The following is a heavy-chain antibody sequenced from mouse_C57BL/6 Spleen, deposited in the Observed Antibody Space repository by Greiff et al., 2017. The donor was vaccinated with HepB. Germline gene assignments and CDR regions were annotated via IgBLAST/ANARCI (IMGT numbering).Heavy chain of an antibody. J-gene: IGHJ2*01. Sequence: VQLQQPGAELVKPGASVKLSCKASGYTFTSYWMQWVKQRPGQGLEWIGEIDPSDSYTNYNQKFKGKATLTVDTSSSTAYMQLSSLTSEDSAVYYCASLPGSKGYWGQGTTLTVSS. V-gene: IGHV1-50*01. CDR2: IDPSDSYT. CDR1: GYTFTSYW. CDR3: ASLPGSKGY. D-gene: IGHD1-1*01.